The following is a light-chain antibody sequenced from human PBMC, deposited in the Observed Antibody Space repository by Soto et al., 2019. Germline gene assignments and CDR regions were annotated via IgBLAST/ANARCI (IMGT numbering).Light chain of an antibody. J-gene: IGKJ1*01. CDR1: QSVSSSY. CDR3: QQYGSSPRT. CDR2: GAS. V-gene: IGKV3-20*01. Sequence: ENVLTQSPGTLSLSPGERATLSCRASQSVSSSYLAWYQQKPGQAPRLLIYGASSRATGIPDRFSGSGSGTDFTLTISSLEPEDFPVYYCQQYGSSPRTFGQGTKVEIK.